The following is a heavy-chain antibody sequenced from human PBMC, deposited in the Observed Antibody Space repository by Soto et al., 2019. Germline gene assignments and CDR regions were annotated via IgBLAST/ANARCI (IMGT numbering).Heavy chain of an antibody. CDR2: IYYSGST. CDR3: ARSERHSTTWNYYYYGMDV. D-gene: IGHD6-13*01. CDR1: GGSISSGGYS. V-gene: IGHV4-30-2*03. J-gene: IGHJ6*02. Sequence: SETLSLTCAVSGGSISSGGYSWSWIRQPPGKGLEWIGSIYYSGSTYYNPSLKSRVTISVDTSKNQFSLKLSSVTAADTAVYYCARSERHSTTWNYYYYGMDVWGQGTTVTVSS.